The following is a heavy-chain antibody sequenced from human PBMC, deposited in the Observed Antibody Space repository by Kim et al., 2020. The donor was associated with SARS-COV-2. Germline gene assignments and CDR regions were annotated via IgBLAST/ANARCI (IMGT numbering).Heavy chain of an antibody. CDR3: ARDTDGSEHYYYYYGMDV. D-gene: IGHD2-8*02. CDR1: GFTFSSYS. V-gene: IGHV3-48*02. Sequence: GGSLRLSCAASGFTFSSYSMNWVRQAPGKGLEWVSYISSSSSTIYYADSVKGRFTISRDNAKNSLYLQMNSLRDEDTAVYYCARDTDGSEHYYYYYGMDVWGQGTTVTVSS. J-gene: IGHJ6*02. CDR2: ISSSSSTI.